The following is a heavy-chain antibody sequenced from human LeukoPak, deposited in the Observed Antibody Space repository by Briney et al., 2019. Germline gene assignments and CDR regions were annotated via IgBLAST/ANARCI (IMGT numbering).Heavy chain of an antibody. D-gene: IGHD1-26*01. CDR1: GYTFTGYY. CDR3: ARDHKVGATYLFDY. Sequence: GPVNFSCKASGYTFTGYYMHWVRQAPGQGLEWMGWINPNSGGTNYAEKLQGGVTMTRDTSISTASMELSRLRSDDTAVYYCARDHKVGATYLFDYWGQGTPVTVSS. CDR2: INPNSGGT. V-gene: IGHV1-2*02. J-gene: IGHJ4*02.